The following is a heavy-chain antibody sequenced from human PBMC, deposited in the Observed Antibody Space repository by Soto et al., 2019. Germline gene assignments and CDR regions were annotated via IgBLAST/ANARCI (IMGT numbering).Heavy chain of an antibody. CDR1: GGSISSYY. Sequence: SETLSLTCTVSGGSISSYYWSWIRQPPGKGLEWIGYVHDSWGSHYNPSLKSRVAISLDTSKSQFSLKLTSVTATDTAVYYCARRYGSCFDPWGQGTPVTVSS. J-gene: IGHJ5*02. CDR3: ARRYGSCFDP. D-gene: IGHD3-16*01. V-gene: IGHV4-59*08. CDR2: VHDSWGS.